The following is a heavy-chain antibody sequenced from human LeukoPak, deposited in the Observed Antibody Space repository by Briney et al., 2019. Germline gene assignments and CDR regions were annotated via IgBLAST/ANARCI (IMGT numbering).Heavy chain of an antibody. J-gene: IGHJ4*02. CDR1: GGSISRSSYY. Sequence: SSETLSLTCTVSGGSISRSSYYWGWIRQPPGKGLEWIGSIYCSGSTYYNPSLKSRVTISVDTSKNQFSLKLSSVTAADTAVYYCARDHPYSSGWYFSYWGQGTLVTVSS. CDR3: ARDHPYSSGWYFSY. D-gene: IGHD6-25*01. V-gene: IGHV4-39*07. CDR2: IYCSGST.